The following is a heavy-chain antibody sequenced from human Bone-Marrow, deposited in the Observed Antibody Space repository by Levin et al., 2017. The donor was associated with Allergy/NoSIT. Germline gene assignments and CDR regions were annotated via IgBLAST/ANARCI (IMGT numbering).Heavy chain of an antibody. CDR3: ASRRKSGSYLY. V-gene: IGHV3-30*04. CDR2: ISYDGSNK. D-gene: IGHD1-26*01. Sequence: PGGSLRLSCAASGFTFSSYAMHWVRQAPGKGLEWVAVISYDGSNKYYADSVKGRFTISRDNSKNTLYLQMNSLRAEDTAVYYCASRRKSGSYLYWGQGTLVTVSS. CDR1: GFTFSSYA. J-gene: IGHJ4*02.